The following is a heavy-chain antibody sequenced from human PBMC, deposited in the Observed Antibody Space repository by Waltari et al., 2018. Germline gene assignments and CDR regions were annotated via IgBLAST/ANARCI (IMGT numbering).Heavy chain of an antibody. V-gene: IGHV4-39*02. D-gene: IGHD1-26*01. CDR1: GDSVSTGTNY. Sequence: QLQLQESGPGLVKPSETLSLTCTVSGDSVSTGTNYWGWIRQPPGKGLEWIGTIYYTGNAYYNPSLKSRTTMSVDTSRNQFSLKLTSVTAADTAVYYCARELAAGGATGYWGQGTLVTVSS. CDR2: IYYTGNA. CDR3: ARELAAGGATGY. J-gene: IGHJ4*02.